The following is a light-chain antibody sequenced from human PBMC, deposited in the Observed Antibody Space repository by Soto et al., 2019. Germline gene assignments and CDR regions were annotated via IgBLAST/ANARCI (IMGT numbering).Light chain of an antibody. J-gene: IGKJ1*01. CDR3: QQYNEWPET. CDR1: HNVRSS. V-gene: IGKV3-15*01. CDR2: GAS. Sequence: EIVLTQSPGTLSLSPGERATLSCRASHNVRSSLAWYQQKAGQAPRLLIHGASTRATGIPGRFSGSGSGTEFTLIISSLQSEDFAVYYCQQYNEWPETFGHGTRVEIK.